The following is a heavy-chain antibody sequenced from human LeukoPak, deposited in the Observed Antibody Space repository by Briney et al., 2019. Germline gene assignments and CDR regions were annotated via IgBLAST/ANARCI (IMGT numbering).Heavy chain of an antibody. CDR1: GGSISSGDYY. CDR2: IYYSGST. Sequence: SQTLSLTCTVSGGSISSGDYYWSWIRQPPGKGLVWIGYIYYSGSTYYNPSIKSRVTISVDTSKNQFSLKLSSVTAADTAVYYCARGITSFGVVIIGFDPWGQGTLVTVSS. CDR3: ARGITSFGVVIIGFDP. J-gene: IGHJ5*02. D-gene: IGHD3-3*01. V-gene: IGHV4-30-4*08.